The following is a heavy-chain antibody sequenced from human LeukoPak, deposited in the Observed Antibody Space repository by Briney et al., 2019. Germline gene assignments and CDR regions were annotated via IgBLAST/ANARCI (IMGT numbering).Heavy chain of an antibody. J-gene: IGHJ6*04. CDR1: GGSFSGYY. CDR3: ARVYSSGYYGMDV. Sequence: SETLSLTCAVYGGSFSGYYWSWIRQPPGKGLEWIGEINHSGSTNYNPSLKSRVTISVDTSKNQFSLKLSSVTAADTAVYYCARVYSSGYYGMDVWGKETTVTVSS. V-gene: IGHV4-34*01. CDR2: INHSGST. D-gene: IGHD6-19*01.